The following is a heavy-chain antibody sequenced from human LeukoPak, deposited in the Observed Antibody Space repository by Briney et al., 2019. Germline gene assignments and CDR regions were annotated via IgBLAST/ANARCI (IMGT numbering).Heavy chain of an antibody. Sequence: EASVKVSCKASGFTFTSSAMQWVRQARGQRLEWIGWIVVGSGNTNYAQKFQERVTITRDMSTSTAYMELSSLRSEDTAVYYCAAVSSIAVELDYYYYMDVWGKGTTVTVSS. CDR3: AAVSSIAVELDYYYYMDV. CDR1: GFTFTSSA. V-gene: IGHV1-58*02. J-gene: IGHJ6*03. CDR2: IVVGSGNT. D-gene: IGHD6-19*01.